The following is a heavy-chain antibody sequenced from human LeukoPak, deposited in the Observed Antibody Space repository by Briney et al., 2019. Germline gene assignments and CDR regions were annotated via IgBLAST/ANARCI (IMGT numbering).Heavy chain of an antibody. CDR2: IYTSGTT. CDR3: ARWSGSVTARNYYYYMDV. Sequence: SETLSLTCTVSGGSVRRGNYYWTWIRQPAGSGLEWIGRIYTSGTTDYNPSLRTRVTISVDASRNHFSLNLSSVTAADTAVYYCARWSGSVTARNYYYYMDVWGEGTTVTVSS. V-gene: IGHV4-61*02. D-gene: IGHD6-6*01. J-gene: IGHJ6*03. CDR1: GGSVRRGNYY.